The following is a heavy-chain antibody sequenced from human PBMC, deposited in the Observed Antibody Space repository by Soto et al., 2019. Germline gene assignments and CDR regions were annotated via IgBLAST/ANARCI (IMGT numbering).Heavy chain of an antibody. Sequence: AGGSLRLSCAGSGSTFTDFTMTWVRQAPGKGLEWVSAISGDGLSTYYAGSVKGRFTISRDNSKTTLYLQMNSLRAEDTAAYYCARRPDAFDIWGRGTMVTVSS. CDR1: GSTFTDFT. J-gene: IGHJ3*02. CDR3: ARRPDAFDI. CDR2: ISGDGLST. V-gene: IGHV3-23*01.